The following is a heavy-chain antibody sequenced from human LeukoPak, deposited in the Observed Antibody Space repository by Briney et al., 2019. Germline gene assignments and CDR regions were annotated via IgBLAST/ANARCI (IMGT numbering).Heavy chain of an antibody. CDR2: ISGSGGST. CDR3: AKAPLSGLSSSSPYYFDY. J-gene: IGHJ4*02. CDR1: GFTFSSYA. D-gene: IGHD6-6*01. V-gene: IGHV3-23*01. Sequence: GGSLRLSCAASGFTFSSYAMSWVRQAPGKGLEWVSAISGSGGSTYYADSVKGRFTISRVNSKNTLYLQMNSLRAEDTAVYYCAKAPLSGLSSSSPYYFDYWGQGTLVTVSS.